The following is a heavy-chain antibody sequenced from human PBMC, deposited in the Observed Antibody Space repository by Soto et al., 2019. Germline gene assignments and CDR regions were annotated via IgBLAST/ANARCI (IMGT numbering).Heavy chain of an antibody. D-gene: IGHD2-21*01. V-gene: IGHV3-23*01. J-gene: IGHJ3*02. CDR1: GFMFNNSA. CDR3: ARAKAVVIAALDI. CDR2: VSDNGGSRGGT. Sequence: EVELLASGGGLVQPGGSQRLSCKASGFMFNNSAMTWVRQAPGQGLQWVASVSDNGGSRGGTYYADSVKGRFTISRDNSKNTLYLQLDSLTGADTAVYYCARAKAVVIAALDIWGQGTMVTVSS.